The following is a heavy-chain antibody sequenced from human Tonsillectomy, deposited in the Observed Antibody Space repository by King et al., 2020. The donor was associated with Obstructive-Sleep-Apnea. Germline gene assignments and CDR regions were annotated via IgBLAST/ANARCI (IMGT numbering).Heavy chain of an antibody. Sequence: VQLQESGPGLVKPSETLSLTCTVSGGSISSYYCGWIRQPAGKGLEWIGLIYTSGSTNYNPSLKSRVTMSVDTSKNQFSLKLRSVTAADTAVYYWARGYCSGGSCVSYNWFDPWGQGTLVTVSS. D-gene: IGHD2-15*01. V-gene: IGHV4-4*07. CDR1: GGSISSYY. J-gene: IGHJ5*02. CDR2: IYTSGST. CDR3: ARGYCSGGSCVSYNWFDP.